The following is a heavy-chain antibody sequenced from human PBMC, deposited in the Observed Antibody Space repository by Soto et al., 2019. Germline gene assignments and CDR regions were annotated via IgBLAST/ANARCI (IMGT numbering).Heavy chain of an antibody. J-gene: IGHJ4*02. Sequence: PGGSLRLSCAACGFTFINAWMSWVRQAPGKGLEWVGRIKSKTDGGTTDYAAPVKGRFTISRDDSKNTLYLQMNSLKTEDTAVYYCTTDWGQYCSGGSCYYYYFDYWGQGTLVTVSS. CDR3: TTDWGQYCSGGSCYYYYFDY. V-gene: IGHV3-15*01. D-gene: IGHD2-15*01. CDR2: IKSKTDGGTT. CDR1: GFTFINAW.